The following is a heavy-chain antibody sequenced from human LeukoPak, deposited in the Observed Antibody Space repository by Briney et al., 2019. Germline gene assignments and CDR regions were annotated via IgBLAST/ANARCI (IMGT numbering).Heavy chain of an antibody. CDR1: GGSISSSNW. V-gene: IGHV4-4*02. D-gene: IGHD3-10*01. Sequence: SETLSLTCAVSGGSISSSNWWSWVRQPPGKGLGWIGEIYHSGSTNYNPSLKSRVTISVDKSKNQFSLKLSSVTAADTAMYYCARAPPYYYGSGSLGSYHYGMDVWGQGTTVTVSS. CDR3: ARAPPYYYGSGSLGSYHYGMDV. J-gene: IGHJ6*02. CDR2: IYHSGST.